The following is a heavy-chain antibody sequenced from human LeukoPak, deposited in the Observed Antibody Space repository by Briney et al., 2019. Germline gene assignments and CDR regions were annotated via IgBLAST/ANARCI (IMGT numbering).Heavy chain of an antibody. Sequence: SETLSLTCAVYGGSFSGYYWSWIRQPPGKGLEWIGEINHSGSTNYNPSLKSRVTISVDTSKNQFSLKLSPVTAADTAVYYCARRATYYYDSSGYSTFDYWGQGTLVTVSS. D-gene: IGHD3-22*01. J-gene: IGHJ4*02. CDR1: GGSFSGYY. CDR2: INHSGST. V-gene: IGHV4-34*01. CDR3: ARRATYYYDSSGYSTFDY.